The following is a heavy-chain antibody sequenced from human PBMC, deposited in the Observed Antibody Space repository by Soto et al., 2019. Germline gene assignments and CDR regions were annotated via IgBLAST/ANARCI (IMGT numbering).Heavy chain of an antibody. V-gene: IGHV1-2*04. CDR3: ARPGWYSSSPDTLIFAS. CDR1: GYTFTSYY. J-gene: IGHJ4*02. Sequence: AAVKVSCKAAGYTFTSYYMHWVRQAPGQGLEWMGWINPNSGGTNYAQKFQGWVTMTRDTSISTAYMELSRLRSDDTAVYYCARPGWYSSSPDTLIFASWGQGTRLTVSS. CDR2: INPNSGGT. D-gene: IGHD6-13*01.